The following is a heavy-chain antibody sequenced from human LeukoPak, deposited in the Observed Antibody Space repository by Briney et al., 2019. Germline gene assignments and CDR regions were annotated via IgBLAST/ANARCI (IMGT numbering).Heavy chain of an antibody. CDR3: AKVAQEDIVLMVYAGDFDY. CDR2: LIVGNGNQ. Sequence: GGSLRLSCAASGFVFSSYSMNWVRQAPGKGLEWVSFLIVGNGNQHYADSVKGRFTISRDDAKNSPYLQMNSLRAEDTAVYYCAKVAQEDIVLMVYAGDFDYWGQGTLVTVSS. D-gene: IGHD2-8*01. V-gene: IGHV3-48*01. J-gene: IGHJ4*02. CDR1: GFVFSSYS.